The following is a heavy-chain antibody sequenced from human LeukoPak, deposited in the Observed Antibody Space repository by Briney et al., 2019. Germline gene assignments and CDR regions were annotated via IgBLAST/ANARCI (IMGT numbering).Heavy chain of an antibody. CDR3: ARGLNYAFDI. Sequence: GGSLRLSCAASGFTFSSYEMNWVRQAPGRGLEWVSYISSSGSTIYYADSVKGRFTISRDNAKNSLYLQMNSLRAEDTAVYYCARGLNYAFDIWGQGTLVTVSS. CDR1: GFTFSSYE. J-gene: IGHJ3*02. D-gene: IGHD3-16*01. CDR2: ISSSGSTI. V-gene: IGHV3-48*03.